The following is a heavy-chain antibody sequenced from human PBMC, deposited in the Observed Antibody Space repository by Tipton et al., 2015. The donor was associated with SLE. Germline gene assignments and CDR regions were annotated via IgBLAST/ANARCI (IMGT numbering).Heavy chain of an antibody. CDR3: ARTTEYFDP. Sequence: TLSLTCAVYDESFSGYYWSWIRQPPGKGLEWIGEINHSGSTNFRPSLKSRVTISVDTSKNHFSLKLTSVTAADTAVYYCARTTEYFDPWGQGTLVTVSS. J-gene: IGHJ5*02. D-gene: IGHD1-1*01. CDR2: INHSGST. V-gene: IGHV4-34*01. CDR1: DESFSGYY.